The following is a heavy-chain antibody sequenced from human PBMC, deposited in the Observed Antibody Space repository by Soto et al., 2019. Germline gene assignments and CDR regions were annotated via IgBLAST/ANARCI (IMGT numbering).Heavy chain of an antibody. CDR3: AHSDGGYEIIYFDF. CDR2: IYYNDDR. Sequence: SGPTLVNPTQTLTLTCTFSGFSFTTAGVAVGWIRQTPGGALEWLPLIYYNDDRRFSPSLKTRLTITGDTSKNQVVLSPTNVDPGDTATYFCAHSDGGYEIIYFDFWGQGIPVTVSS. V-gene: IGHV2-5*01. CDR1: GFSFTTAGVA. D-gene: IGHD5-12*01. J-gene: IGHJ4*02.